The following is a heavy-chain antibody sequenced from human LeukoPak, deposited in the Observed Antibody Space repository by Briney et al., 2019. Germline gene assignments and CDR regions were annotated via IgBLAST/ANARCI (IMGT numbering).Heavy chain of an antibody. CDR1: GGSISSGGYY. Sequence: PSETLSLTCTVSGGSISSGGYYWSWIRQHPGKGLEWIGYIYYSGSTYYNPSLKSRVTISVDTSKNQFSLKLSSVTAADTAVYYCASWVVATFSGGAPKNNWFDPWGQGTLVTVSS. J-gene: IGHJ5*02. CDR3: ASWVVATFSGGAPKNNWFDP. CDR2: IYYSGST. V-gene: IGHV4-31*03. D-gene: IGHD2-15*01.